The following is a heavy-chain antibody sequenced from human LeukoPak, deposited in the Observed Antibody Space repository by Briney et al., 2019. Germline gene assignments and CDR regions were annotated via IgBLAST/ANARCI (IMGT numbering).Heavy chain of an antibody. CDR1: GYSFTYYW. CDR2: IYPGDSDT. J-gene: IGHJ4*02. Sequence: GESLKISCQGSGYSFTYYWIAWVRQMPGKGLEWMGIIYPGDSDTRYSPSFQGQVTISVDKSVSTASLQWSSLKASDTAMYYCARRSLLTSSWHLDYRGQGTLVTVSS. D-gene: IGHD6-13*01. V-gene: IGHV5-51*01. CDR3: ARRSLLTSSWHLDY.